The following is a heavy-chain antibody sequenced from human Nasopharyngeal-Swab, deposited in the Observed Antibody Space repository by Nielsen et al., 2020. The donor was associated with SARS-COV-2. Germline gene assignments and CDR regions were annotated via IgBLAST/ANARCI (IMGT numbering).Heavy chain of an antibody. CDR1: GFTVSSNY. CDR2: IYSGGST. D-gene: IGHD3-16*01. CDR3: ARGIGGFDY. J-gene: IGHJ4*02. V-gene: IGHV3-53*01. Sequence: GESLKISCAASGFTVSSNYMSWVRQAPGKGLEWVSVIYSGGSTYYADSVKGRFTISRHNSKNTLYLQMNSLRAEDTAVYYCARGIGGFDYWGQGTLVTVSS.